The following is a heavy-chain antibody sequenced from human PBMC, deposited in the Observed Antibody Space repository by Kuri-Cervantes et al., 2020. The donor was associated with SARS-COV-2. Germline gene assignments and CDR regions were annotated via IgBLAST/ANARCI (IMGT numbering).Heavy chain of an antibody. CDR2: IYYSGST. Sequence: SETLSLTCTVSGGSISSHYWSWIRQPPGKGLEWIGYIYYSGSTNYNPSLKSRVTISVDTSKNQFSLKLSSVTAADTAVYYCARNYYDRRRGAFDTWGHGTMVTVSS. CDR1: GGSISSHY. J-gene: IGHJ3*02. V-gene: IGHV4-59*08. D-gene: IGHD3-22*01. CDR3: ARNYYDRRRGAFDT.